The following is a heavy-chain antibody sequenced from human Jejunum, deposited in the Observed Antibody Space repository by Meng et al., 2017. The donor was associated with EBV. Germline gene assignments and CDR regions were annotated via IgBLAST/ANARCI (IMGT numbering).Heavy chain of an antibody. CDR3: ARDLLGNTPLYFDF. Sequence: HVQLVQSGAEVKQPGASVKVSCKASGYTFTTYGMHWVRQAPGQNLEWMGWINTGYGDTKYSQRFQGRVTITRDTSANTAYMELSSLRSEDTAVYYCARDLLGNTPLYFDFWGRGTLVTVYS. V-gene: IGHV1-3*04. J-gene: IGHJ2*01. D-gene: IGHD1-26*01. CDR2: INTGYGDT. CDR1: GYTFTTYG.